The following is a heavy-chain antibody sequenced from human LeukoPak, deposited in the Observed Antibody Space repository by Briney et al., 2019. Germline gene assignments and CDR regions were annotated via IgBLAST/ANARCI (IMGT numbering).Heavy chain of an antibody. D-gene: IGHD2-15*01. CDR3: ARGKYCRGGSCYGGVAFDI. CDR2: IYTSGST. V-gene: IGHV4-4*07. J-gene: IGHJ3*02. Sequence: PSETPSLTCTVSGGSISRYYWSWIRQPAGKGLDWIGRIYTSGSTNLNPSLTSRVTMSVDTSKNQFSLKLSSVAAADADVYYCARGKYCRGGSCYGGVAFDIWGQGTMVTVSS. CDR1: GGSISRYY.